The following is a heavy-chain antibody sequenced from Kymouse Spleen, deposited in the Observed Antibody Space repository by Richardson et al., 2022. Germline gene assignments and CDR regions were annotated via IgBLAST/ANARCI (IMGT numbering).Heavy chain of an antibody. J-gene: IGHJ4*02. V-gene: IGHV3-13*01. Sequence: EVQLVESGGGLVQPGGSLRLSCAASGFTFSSYDMHWVRQATGKGLEWVSAIGTAGDTYYPGSVKGRFTISRENAKNSLYLQMNSLRAGDTAVYYCARDSIAVAAQL*LLGPGNPGHRLL. CDR1: GFTFSSYD. D-gene: IGHD6-19*01. CDR2: IGTAGDT. CDR3: ARDSIAVAAQL*L.